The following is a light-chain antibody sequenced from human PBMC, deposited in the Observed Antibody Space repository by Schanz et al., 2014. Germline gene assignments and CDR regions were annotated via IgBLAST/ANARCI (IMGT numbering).Light chain of an antibody. CDR1: SSDVGGYKY. CDR2: EVS. V-gene: IGLV2-14*01. CDR3: SSYTSSSTLRGV. J-gene: IGLJ3*02. Sequence: QSALTQPPSASGSPGQSVTISCTGTSSDVGGYKYVSWYQQHPGKAPKLIIYEVSTRPSGVSNRFSGSKSGNTASLTISGLQAEDEADYYCSSYTSSSTLRGVFGGGTKLTVL.